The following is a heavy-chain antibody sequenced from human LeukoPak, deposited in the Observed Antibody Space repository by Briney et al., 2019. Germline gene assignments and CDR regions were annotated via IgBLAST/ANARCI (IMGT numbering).Heavy chain of an antibody. D-gene: IGHD1-7*01. CDR3: AKDRVVYNWNYAYYFDD. V-gene: IGHV3-30*18. CDR1: GFTFSNYA. CDR2: ISFDGSNK. J-gene: IGHJ4*02. Sequence: PGGSLRLSCAASGFTFSNYAMHWVRQAPGKGLEWVSIISFDGSNKYYADSVKGRLTISRDNSKNTLYLQMNSLRAEDTAVYYCAKDRVVYNWNYAYYFDDWGQGTLVTVSS.